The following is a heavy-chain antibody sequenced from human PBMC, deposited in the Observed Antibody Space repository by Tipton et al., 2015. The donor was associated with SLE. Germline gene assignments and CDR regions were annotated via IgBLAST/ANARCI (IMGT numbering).Heavy chain of an antibody. CDR2: VHTSGST. CDR1: GGSISIVSYY. D-gene: IGHD2-2*01. Sequence: TLSLTCSVSGGSISIVSYYWSWLRQPPGKGLEWIGRVHTSGSTSYNPSLQSRLTMSLDTSNNQLYLRLSSVTAADTALYYCVRVIVPASRGAFDIWGQGTMVTVSS. V-gene: IGHV4-61*02. CDR3: VRVIVPASRGAFDI. J-gene: IGHJ3*02.